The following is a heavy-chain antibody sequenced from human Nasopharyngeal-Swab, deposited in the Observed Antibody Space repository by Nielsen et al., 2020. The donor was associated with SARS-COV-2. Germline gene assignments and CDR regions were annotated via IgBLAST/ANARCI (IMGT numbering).Heavy chain of an antibody. D-gene: IGHD1-1*01. CDR1: GYSFTNYW. V-gene: IGHV5-51*01. CDR2: IYPGDSDT. Sequence: GESLKISCKGSGYSFTNYWIGWVRQMPGKGLEWMGIIYPGDSDTRYSPSFQGQVTISADKSISTAYLQWSSLKASDTAMYHCARGVGWNRPGAVYWGQGTLVTVSS. CDR3: ARGVGWNRPGAVY. J-gene: IGHJ4*02.